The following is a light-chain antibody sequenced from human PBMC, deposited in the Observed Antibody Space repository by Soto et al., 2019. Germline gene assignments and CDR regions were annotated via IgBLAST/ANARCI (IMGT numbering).Light chain of an antibody. Sequence: SVLTQPASVSGSPGQASTISCTGTSSDVGGYNYVSWYQQQPGKAPKFMIYDVTNRPSGVSNRFSGSKSGNTASLTISGLQAEDEADYYCCSYTTSNTRQIVFGTGTKVTVL. V-gene: IGLV2-14*01. CDR2: DVT. CDR1: SSDVGGYNY. J-gene: IGLJ1*01. CDR3: CSYTTSNTRQIV.